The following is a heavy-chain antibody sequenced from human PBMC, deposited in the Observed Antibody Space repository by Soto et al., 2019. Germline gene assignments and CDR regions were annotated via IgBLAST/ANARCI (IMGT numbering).Heavy chain of an antibody. J-gene: IGHJ6*02. CDR3: VRSYYGFEV. CDR1: GFTFSSYS. V-gene: IGHV3-48*01. Sequence: GGSLRLSCAASGFTFSSYSMNWVRQAPGKGMVWVSYISCSSSTICYADSVKGRFTISRDNTKNTLYLQMNSLRVDDTAVYFCVRSYYGFEVWGQGTTVTVS. CDR2: ISCSSSTI. D-gene: IGHD3-16*01.